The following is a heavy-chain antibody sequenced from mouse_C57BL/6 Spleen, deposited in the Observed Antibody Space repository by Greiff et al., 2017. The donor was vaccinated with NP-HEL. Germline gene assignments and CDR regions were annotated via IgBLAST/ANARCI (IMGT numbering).Heavy chain of an antibody. V-gene: IGHV1-80*01. J-gene: IGHJ4*01. CDR2: IYPGDGDT. Sequence: VKLQESGAELVKPGASVKISCKASGYAFSSYWMNWVKQRPGKGLEWIGQIYPGDGDTNYNGKFKGKATLTADKSSSTAYMQLSSLTSEDSAVYFCARSYGSRAMDYWGQGTSVTVSS. CDR3: ARSYGSRAMDY. CDR1: GYAFSSYW. D-gene: IGHD1-1*01.